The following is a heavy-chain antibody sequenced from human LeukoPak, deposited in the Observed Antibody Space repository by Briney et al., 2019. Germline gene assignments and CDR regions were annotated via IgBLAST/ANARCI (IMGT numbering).Heavy chain of an antibody. CDR3: ASSKKMQFDY. CDR2: IYYSGST. Sequence: PSETLSLTCTVSGSSISSYYWSWIRQPPGKGLEWIGYIYYSGSTNYNPSLKRRVTISVDTSKNQFSLKLSSVTAADTAVYYCASSKKMQFDYWGQGTLVTVSS. D-gene: IGHD5-24*01. CDR1: GSSISSYY. V-gene: IGHV4-59*01. J-gene: IGHJ4*02.